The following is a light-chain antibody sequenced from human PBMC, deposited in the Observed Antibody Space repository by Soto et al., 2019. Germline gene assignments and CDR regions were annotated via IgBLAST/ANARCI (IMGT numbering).Light chain of an antibody. Sequence: IQMTQSPSCLSASVGDRVTITCRASQGISSYLAWYQQKPGKAPKLLIYAASTLQSGVPSRFSGSGSGTDFTLTISCLQSEDFATYYCQQYYSSPPRITFGQGTRLEIK. CDR1: QGISSY. J-gene: IGKJ5*01. CDR2: AAS. V-gene: IGKV1-8*01. CDR3: QQYYSSPPRIT.